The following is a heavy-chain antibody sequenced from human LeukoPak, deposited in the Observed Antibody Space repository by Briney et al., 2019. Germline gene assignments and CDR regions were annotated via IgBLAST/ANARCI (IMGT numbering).Heavy chain of an antibody. D-gene: IGHD1-26*01. CDR2: IYYSGST. Sequence: SETLSLTCTVSGGSISSYYWSWIRQPPGKGLEWIGYIYYSGSTNYNPSLKSRVTISVDTSKNQFSLKLSSVTAADTAVYYCATTPLLEPYYYYGMDVWSQGTTVTVSS. CDR3: ATTPLLEPYYYYGMDV. J-gene: IGHJ6*02. CDR1: GGSISSYY. V-gene: IGHV4-59*01.